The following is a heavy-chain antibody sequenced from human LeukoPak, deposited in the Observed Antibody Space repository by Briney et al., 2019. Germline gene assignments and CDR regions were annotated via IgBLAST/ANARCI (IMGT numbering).Heavy chain of an antibody. CDR3: ARANDDDSSGYHTSWFDP. Sequence: ASVKVSCKASGGTFSSYAISWLRQAPGQGLEWMGRIIPIFGTANYAQKLQGRVTITTDESTSTAYMELSSLRSEDTAVYYCARANDDDSSGYHTSWFDPWGQGTLVTVSS. CDR2: IIPIFGTA. D-gene: IGHD3-22*01. J-gene: IGHJ5*02. CDR1: GGTFSSYA. V-gene: IGHV1-69*05.